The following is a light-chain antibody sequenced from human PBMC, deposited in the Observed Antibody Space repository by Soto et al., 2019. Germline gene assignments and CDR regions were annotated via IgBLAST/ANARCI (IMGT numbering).Light chain of an antibody. CDR2: DTS. Sequence: IVLTQSPATLSLSPGERATLSCRASQSVGSYLAWFQQTPGQAPRLLIYDTSNRATGIPARFSGSGSGTDFTLTISSLETEDFAVYYCQQRSDWPPTFGQGTKVEIK. CDR1: QSVGSY. V-gene: IGKV3-11*01. J-gene: IGKJ1*01. CDR3: QQRSDWPPT.